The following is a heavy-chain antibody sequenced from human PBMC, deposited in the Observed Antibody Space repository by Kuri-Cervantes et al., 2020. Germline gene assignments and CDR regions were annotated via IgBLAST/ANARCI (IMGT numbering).Heavy chain of an antibody. Sequence: SQTLSLTCTVSAGSTSSSSYYWGWIRQPPGKGLEWTGSIYYSGSTYYNPSLKSRVTISVDTSENPFSLKLSPVTAADTVVYYCARNSEELVGADYYFDYWGQGTLVTVSS. D-gene: IGHD1-26*01. CDR1: AGSTSSSSYY. J-gene: IGHJ4*02. V-gene: IGHV4-39*01. CDR2: IYYSGST. CDR3: ARNSEELVGADYYFDY.